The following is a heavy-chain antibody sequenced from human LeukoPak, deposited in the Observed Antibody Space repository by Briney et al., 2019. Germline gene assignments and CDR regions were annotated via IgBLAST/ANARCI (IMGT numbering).Heavy chain of an antibody. D-gene: IGHD3-10*01. CDR3: ARPLDTYYYGSGSYRLDY. Sequence: GGTLRLSCAASGFTFSSYGMSWVRQAPGKGLEWVSSISSSSSYIYYADSVKGRFTISRDNAKNSLYLQMNSLRAEDTAVYYCARPLDTYYYGSGSYRLDYWGQGTLVTVSS. V-gene: IGHV3-21*01. CDR2: ISSSSSYI. J-gene: IGHJ4*02. CDR1: GFTFSSYG.